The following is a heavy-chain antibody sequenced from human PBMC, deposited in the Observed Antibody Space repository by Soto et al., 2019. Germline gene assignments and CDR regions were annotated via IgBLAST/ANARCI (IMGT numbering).Heavy chain of an antibody. CDR3: ARDRVDTAMFEGVIDL. J-gene: IGHJ2*01. CDR1: GGSISSSNW. D-gene: IGHD5-18*01. Sequence: SETLSLTCAVSGGSISSSNWWSWVRQPPGKGLEWIGEIYHSGSTNYNPSLKSRVTISVDKSKNQFSLKLRSVTGADTAVYYCARDRVDTAMFEGVIDLWGRGTLVAVSS. CDR2: IYHSGST. V-gene: IGHV4-4*02.